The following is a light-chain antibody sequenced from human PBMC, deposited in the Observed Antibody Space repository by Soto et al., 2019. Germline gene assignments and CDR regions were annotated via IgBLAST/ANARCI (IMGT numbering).Light chain of an antibody. J-gene: IGKJ5*01. CDR3: RQYDDLPPT. CDR2: DAS. V-gene: IGKV1-33*01. Sequence: DIRMTQSPSSLSASVGDRVTITCQASQDISNYLNWYQQKPGKAPKLLIYDASNLETGVPSRFSGSGSGTDFTFTISSLQPEDIATYYCRQYDDLPPTFGQGTRLEIK. CDR1: QDISNY.